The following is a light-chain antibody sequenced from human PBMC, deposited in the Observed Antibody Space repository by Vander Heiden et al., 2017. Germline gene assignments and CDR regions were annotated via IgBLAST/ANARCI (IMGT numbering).Light chain of an antibody. J-gene: IGKJ2*01. CDR1: QSISSY. V-gene: IGKV1-39*01. CDR2: AAS. Sequence: DIQMTQSPSSLSASVGDRVTITCRASQSISSYLNWYQQKPGKAPKLLIYAASSLQSGVPLRFTASGSGTDFTLTISRLQPEDFATYYCQQSDSTPYTFGQGTKLEMK. CDR3: QQSDSTPYT.